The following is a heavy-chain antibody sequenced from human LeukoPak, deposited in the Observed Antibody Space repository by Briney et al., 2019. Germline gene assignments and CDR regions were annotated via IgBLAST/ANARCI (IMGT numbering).Heavy chain of an antibody. J-gene: IGHJ2*01. Sequence: SETLSLTCTVSGGSISSYYWSWIRQPAGKGLEWIGRIYTSGSTNYNPSLKSRVTISVDTYKNQFSLKLSSVTAADTAVYYCATPYSSSSRYFDLWGRGTLVTVSS. D-gene: IGHD6-13*01. CDR3: ATPYSSSSRYFDL. CDR1: GGSISSYY. V-gene: IGHV4-4*07. CDR2: IYTSGST.